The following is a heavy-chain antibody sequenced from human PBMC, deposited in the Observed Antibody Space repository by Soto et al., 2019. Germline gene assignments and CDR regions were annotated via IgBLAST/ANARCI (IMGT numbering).Heavy chain of an antibody. CDR1: GYTFSSYD. V-gene: IGHV1-8*01. CDR2: LNPNSGDT. CDR3: ATSGGGWYLY. Sequence: ASVKVSCKASGYTFSSYDINWVRKATGQGLEWMGWLNPNSGDTGYAQKFQGRVTLTRNTSINTAYIELSSLTSDDTAVYYCATSGGGWYLYWGQGTLVTAPQ. D-gene: IGHD6-19*01. J-gene: IGHJ4*02.